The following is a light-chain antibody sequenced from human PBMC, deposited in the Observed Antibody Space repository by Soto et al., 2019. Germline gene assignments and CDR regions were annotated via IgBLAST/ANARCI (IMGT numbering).Light chain of an antibody. V-gene: IGLV2-14*01. J-gene: IGLJ3*02. CDR1: SSDVGGYNY. CDR2: EVS. Sequence: QSVLTQPASVPGSPGQSITISCTGTSSDVGGYNYVSWYQQHPGKAPKLMIYEVSNRPSGVSNRFSGSKSGNTASLTISGLQAEDEADYYCSSYTSSSTWVFGGGTNLTVL. CDR3: SSYTSSSTWV.